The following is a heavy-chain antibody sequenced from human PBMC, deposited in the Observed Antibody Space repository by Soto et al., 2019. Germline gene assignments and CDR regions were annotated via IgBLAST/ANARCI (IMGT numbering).Heavy chain of an antibody. V-gene: IGHV4-4*02. Sequence: QVQLQESGPRLVKPSGTLSLTCTVSGGSISSNNWWTWVRQPPGKGLEWIGEIYHSGDTNYKPSLESRVSISVYKSKNQISLRLNSLTAADTAVYYCARETYCNYGGWIDYWGQGALVTASS. D-gene: IGHD3-16*01. CDR1: GGSISSNNW. CDR3: ARETYCNYGGWIDY. J-gene: IGHJ4*02. CDR2: IYHSGDT.